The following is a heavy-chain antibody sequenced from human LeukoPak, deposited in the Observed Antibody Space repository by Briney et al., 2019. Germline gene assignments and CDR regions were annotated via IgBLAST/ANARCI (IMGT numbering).Heavy chain of an antibody. Sequence: ASVKVSCKASGYTFTSYYMHWVRQAPGQGLEWMGIINPSGGSTSYAQKFQGRVTMTRDMSTSTVYMELSSLRSEDTAVYYCARGQYYYDSSGYYSFDYWGQGTLVTVSS. CDR1: GYTFTSYY. J-gene: IGHJ4*02. CDR3: ARGQYYYDSSGYYSFDY. V-gene: IGHV1-46*01. D-gene: IGHD3-22*01. CDR2: INPSGGST.